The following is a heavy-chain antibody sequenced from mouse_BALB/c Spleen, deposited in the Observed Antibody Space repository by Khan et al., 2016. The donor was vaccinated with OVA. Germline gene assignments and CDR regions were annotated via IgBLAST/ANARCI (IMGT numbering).Heavy chain of an antibody. J-gene: IGHJ2*01. CDR1: GFTFSRFG. CDR2: ISSGSSTI. CDR3: ARDSNFAY. Sequence: EVKVVESGGGLVQPGGSRKLSCAASGFTFSRFGMHWVRQAPEKGLEWVAYISSGSSTIYYADTVKGRSTISRDNPKNTLFLQMTSLRSEDTAMYYCARDSNFAYWGQGTTLTVSS. V-gene: IGHV5-17*02.